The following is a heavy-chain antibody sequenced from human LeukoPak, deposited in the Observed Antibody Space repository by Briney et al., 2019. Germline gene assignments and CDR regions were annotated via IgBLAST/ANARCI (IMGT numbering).Heavy chain of an antibody. CDR2: ISYGGSNK. D-gene: IGHD6-19*01. J-gene: IGHJ3*02. CDR1: GFTFSGYA. Sequence: PGGSLRLSCAASGFTFSGYAMHWVRQAPGKGLEWVAVISYGGSNKYYAVSVKGRFTISRDNSKNTLYLQMNSLRAEDTAVYYCARESDRIAVAGSGAFDIWGQGTMVTVSS. V-gene: IGHV3-30-3*01. CDR3: ARESDRIAVAGSGAFDI.